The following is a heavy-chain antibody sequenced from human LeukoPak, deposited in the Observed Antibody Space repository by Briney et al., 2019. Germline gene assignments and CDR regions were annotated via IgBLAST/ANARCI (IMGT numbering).Heavy chain of an antibody. Sequence: SETLSLTCTVSGGSISSYYWSWIRQPPGKGLEWIGYIYHSGSTNYNPSLKSRVTISVDTSKNQFSLKLSSVTAADTAVYYCARGIDRDYYGMDVWGQGTTVTVSS. V-gene: IGHV4-59*01. CDR2: IYHSGST. J-gene: IGHJ6*02. CDR3: ARGIDRDYYGMDV. D-gene: IGHD3-10*01. CDR1: GGSISSYY.